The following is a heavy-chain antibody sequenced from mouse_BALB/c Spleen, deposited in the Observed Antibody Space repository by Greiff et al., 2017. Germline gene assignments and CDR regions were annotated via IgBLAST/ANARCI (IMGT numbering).Heavy chain of an antibody. Sequence: QVQLKQSGPELVKPGASVKISCKASGYAFSSSWMNWVKQRPGQGLEWIGRIYPGDGDTNYNGKFKGKATLTADKSSSTAYMQLSSLTSVDSAVYFCARFGNYVGYYAMDYWGQGTSVTVSS. CDR1: GYAFSSSW. CDR3: ARFGNYVGYYAMDY. J-gene: IGHJ4*01. CDR2: IYPGDGDT. D-gene: IGHD2-1*01. V-gene: IGHV1-82*01.